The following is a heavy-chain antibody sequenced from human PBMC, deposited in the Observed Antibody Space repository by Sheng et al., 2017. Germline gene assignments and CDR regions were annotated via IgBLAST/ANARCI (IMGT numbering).Heavy chain of an antibody. J-gene: IGHJ3*02. D-gene: IGHD1-7*01. Sequence: QVQLQESGPGLVKPSETLSLTCTVSGYSISSGYYWGWIRQPPGKGLEWIGSIYHSGSTYYNPSLKSRVTISVDTSKNQFSLKLSSVTAADTAVYYCAREGNLAAFDYLGPRGQVVTGLF. CDR2: IYHSGST. V-gene: IGHV4-38-2*02. CDR3: AREGNLAAFDY. CDR1: GYSISSGYY.